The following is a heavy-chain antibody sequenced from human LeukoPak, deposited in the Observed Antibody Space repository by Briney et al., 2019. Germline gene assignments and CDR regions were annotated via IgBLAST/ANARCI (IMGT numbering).Heavy chain of an antibody. D-gene: IGHD6-6*01. CDR1: GFSLRTSGVG. CDR3: AHVSSIAGRFGH. V-gene: IGHV2-5*02. Sequence: ESGPTLVKPTQTLTLTCTISGFSLRTSGVGVGWIRQPPGKALEWLALIYWDDDKRYSPSLKSRLTITKDTSKNQVVLTMTNMDPVDTATYYCAHVSSIAGRFGHWGQGTMVTVSS. J-gene: IGHJ4*02. CDR2: IYWDDDK.